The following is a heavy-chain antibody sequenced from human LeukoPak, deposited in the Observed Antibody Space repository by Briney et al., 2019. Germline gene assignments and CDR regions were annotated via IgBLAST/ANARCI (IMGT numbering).Heavy chain of an antibody. CDR3: ARSNEGYYYYYYMDV. CDR1: GFTFSSYA. Sequence: GGSLRLSCAASGFTFSSYAMHWVRQAPGKGLEYVSAISSNGGSTYYANSVKGRFTISRDNAKNSLYLQMNSLRAEDTAVYYCARSNEGYYYYYYMDVWGKGTTVTVSS. J-gene: IGHJ6*03. CDR2: ISSNGGST. V-gene: IGHV3-64*01.